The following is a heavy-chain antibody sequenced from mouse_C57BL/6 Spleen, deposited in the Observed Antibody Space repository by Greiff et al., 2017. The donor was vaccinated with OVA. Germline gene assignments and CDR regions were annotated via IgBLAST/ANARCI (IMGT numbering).Heavy chain of an antibody. CDR1: GFTFNTYA. V-gene: IGHV10-3*01. Sequence: EVQLVESGGGLVQPKGSLKLSCAASGFTFNTYAMHWVRQAPGKGLEWVARIRSKSSNYATYYADSVKDRFTISRDDSQSMLYLQMNNLKTEDTAMYYCGREGDYTAWFAYWGQGTLVTVSA. J-gene: IGHJ3*01. D-gene: IGHD2-4*01. CDR2: IRSKSSNYAT. CDR3: GREGDYTAWFAY.